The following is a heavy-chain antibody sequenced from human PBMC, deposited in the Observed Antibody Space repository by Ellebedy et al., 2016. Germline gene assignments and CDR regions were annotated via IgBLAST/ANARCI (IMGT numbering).Heavy chain of an antibody. D-gene: IGHD2-8*01. CDR2: ISFHTTNR. CDR1: RFMVRPYA. V-gene: IGHV3-30*14. CDR3: VTRHNGAFDV. Sequence: GGSLRLXCAASRFMVRPYAMHWVRQAPGEGLEWLAIISFHTTNRFYADSVRGRFTISRDNSEKTLYLQMSGLGAEDTAVYYCVTRHNGAFDVWGQGTRVTVSS. J-gene: IGHJ3*01.